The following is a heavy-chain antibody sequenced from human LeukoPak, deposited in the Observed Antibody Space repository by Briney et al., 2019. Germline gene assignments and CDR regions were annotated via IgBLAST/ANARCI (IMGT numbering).Heavy chain of an antibody. Sequence: SETLSRTCAGYGGSFSGYYWSWLRHPPGKGLEGIGEINHSGSTNYNQSLKSRVTIAVDTSNNAFSLMLSSVTAADTAVYYCARAGSVSRYYYYYMDVWGKGTTVTVSS. V-gene: IGHV4-34*01. CDR1: GGSFSGYY. CDR3: ARAGSVSRYYYYYMDV. CDR2: INHSGST. D-gene: IGHD3-10*01. J-gene: IGHJ6*03.